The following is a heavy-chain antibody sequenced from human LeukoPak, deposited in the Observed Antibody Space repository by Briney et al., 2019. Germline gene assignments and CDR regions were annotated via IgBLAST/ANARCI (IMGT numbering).Heavy chain of an antibody. CDR1: GGSISSYY. CDR2: IYYSGST. CDR3: AGLVGRYSSGLYYYYFDY. D-gene: IGHD3-22*01. Sequence: SETLSLTCTVSGGSISSYYWSWIRQPTGKGLEWIGYIYYSGSTNYNPSLKSRVTISVDTSKNQFSLKLSSVTAADTAVYYCAGLVGRYSSGLYYYYFDYWGQGTLVTVSS. J-gene: IGHJ4*02. V-gene: IGHV4-59*01.